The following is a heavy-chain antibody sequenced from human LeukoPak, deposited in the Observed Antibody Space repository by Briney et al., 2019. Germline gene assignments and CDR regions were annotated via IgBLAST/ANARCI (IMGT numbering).Heavy chain of an antibody. CDR1: GFTFRTYW. CDR2: SNSDGSTT. CDR3: ARASGIAVAGTRAADPSFDY. J-gene: IGHJ4*02. Sequence: TGGSLRLSCAASGFTFRTYWMHWVRQAPGKGLVWVSHSNSDGSTTSYADSVKGRFTISRDNAKNSLYLQMNSLRAEDTAVYYCARASGIAVAGTRAADPSFDYWGQGTLVTVSS. D-gene: IGHD6-19*01. V-gene: IGHV3-74*01.